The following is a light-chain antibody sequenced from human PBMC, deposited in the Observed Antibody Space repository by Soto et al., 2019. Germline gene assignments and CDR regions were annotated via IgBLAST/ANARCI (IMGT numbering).Light chain of an antibody. Sequence: IQMTQSPSTLSASVGDRVTITCRASQSISSWLAWYQQKPGKAPKLLIYDASSLESGVPSRFSSSGSGTEFTLTISSLQPDDFATYYCQQYNSYSPWTFGQGTKVEIK. V-gene: IGKV1-5*01. CDR1: QSISSW. CDR3: QQYNSYSPWT. CDR2: DAS. J-gene: IGKJ1*01.